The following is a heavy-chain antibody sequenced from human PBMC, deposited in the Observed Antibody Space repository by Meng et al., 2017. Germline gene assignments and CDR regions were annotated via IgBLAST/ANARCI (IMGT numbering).Heavy chain of an antibody. Sequence: GGSLRLSCAASGFTFSKYWMSWVRQAPGKGLEWVAIIKQDGSDKYYVDSVKGRFTISRDNAKNSLYLQMNSLRAEDTAVYYCAKDLLMVRGVISLDYYYYGMDVWGQGTTVTVSS. CDR2: IKQDGSDK. J-gene: IGHJ6*02. CDR1: GFTFSKYW. V-gene: IGHV3-7*01. CDR3: AKDLLMVRGVISLDYYYYGMDV. D-gene: IGHD3-10*01.